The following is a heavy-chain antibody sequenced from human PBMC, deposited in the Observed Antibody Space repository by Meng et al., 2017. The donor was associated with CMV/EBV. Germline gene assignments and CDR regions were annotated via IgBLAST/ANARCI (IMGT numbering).Heavy chain of an antibody. Sequence: GSLRLSCAVYGGSFSGYYRSWIRQPPGKGLEWIGEINHSGSTNYNPSLKSRVTISVDTSKNQFSLKLSSVTAADTAVYYCARSRYCSSTSCYRGNYYYYGMDVWGQGTTVTVSS. CDR2: INHSGST. J-gene: IGHJ6*01. V-gene: IGHV4-34*01. CDR1: GGSFSGYY. D-gene: IGHD2-2*02. CDR3: ARSRYCSSTSCYRGNYYYYGMDV.